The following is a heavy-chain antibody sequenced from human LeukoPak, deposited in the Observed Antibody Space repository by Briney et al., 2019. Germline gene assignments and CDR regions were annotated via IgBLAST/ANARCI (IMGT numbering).Heavy chain of an antibody. CDR1: GFSFSTYW. V-gene: IGHV3-7*01. Sequence: PGGSLRLSCAASGFSFSTYWMSWVRQTPEKGLEFVANIDQDGSVRNYMDSLKGRCTISRDNAKKSPYLEINSLRADDTAVYYCARDPGSSSFDLWGRGALVTVSS. CDR3: ARDPGSSSFDL. J-gene: IGHJ4*02. D-gene: IGHD6-13*01. CDR2: IDQDGSVR.